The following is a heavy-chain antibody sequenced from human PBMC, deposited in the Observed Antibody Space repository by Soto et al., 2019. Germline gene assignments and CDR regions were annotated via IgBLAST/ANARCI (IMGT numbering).Heavy chain of an antibody. J-gene: IGHJ5*01. V-gene: IGHV4-30-2*01. CDR2: IYFSGSPYSTGTI. CDR3: ARGRVTTSWFDP. Sequence: QLQLRESGSGLLKPSQTLSLTCAVSGGSISSGGFSWSWIRQPPGKGLEWIGHIYFSGSPYSTGTIYYNPSLKSRVTISVDRSKIQFSLSLRSVTAADTAVYYCARGRVTTSWFDPWGQGSLVTVSS. CDR1: GGSISSGGFS. D-gene: IGHD4-17*01.